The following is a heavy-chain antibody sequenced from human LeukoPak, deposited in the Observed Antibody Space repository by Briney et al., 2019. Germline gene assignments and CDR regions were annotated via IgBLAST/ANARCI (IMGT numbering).Heavy chain of an antibody. V-gene: IGHV1-46*01. CDR3: AQLLSVDY. CDR2: INPSGGTT. Sequence: ASVKVSCKTSGYSFTNYYMHWVRQAPGQGLEWMGIINPSGGTTSFAQKFQGRVTMTRDTSTTTVYMELTSLRSEDTAVYYCAQLLSVDYWGQGTLVTVSS. D-gene: IGHD2-2*01. J-gene: IGHJ4*02. CDR1: GYSFTNYY.